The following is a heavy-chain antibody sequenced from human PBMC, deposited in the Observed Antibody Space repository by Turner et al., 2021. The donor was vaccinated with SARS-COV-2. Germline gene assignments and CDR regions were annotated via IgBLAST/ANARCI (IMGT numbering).Heavy chain of an antibody. CDR1: GFTFSSYG. Sequence: QVQLVESGGGVVKPGRSLRLPCAASGFTFSSYGMHCVRQAAGKGLEWVAVISYDGSNKYYADSVKGRFTISRDNSKNTLYLQMNSLRAEDTAVYYCAKGASQHFDYWGQGTLVTVSS. D-gene: IGHD5-18*01. CDR2: ISYDGSNK. J-gene: IGHJ4*02. V-gene: IGHV3-30*18. CDR3: AKGASQHFDY.